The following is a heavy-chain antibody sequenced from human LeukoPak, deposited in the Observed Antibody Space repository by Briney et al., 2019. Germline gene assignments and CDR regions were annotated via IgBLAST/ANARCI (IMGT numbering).Heavy chain of an antibody. J-gene: IGHJ1*01. Sequence: GGSLRLSCAASGFTFSSYAMSWVRQAPGKGLEWVSAISGSGGSTYYADSVKGRFTISRDNSKNTLYLQMNSLRAEDTAVYCCAKGYYDSSGSEYFQHWGQGTLVTVSS. V-gene: IGHV3-23*01. CDR2: ISGSGGST. D-gene: IGHD3-22*01. CDR1: GFTFSSYA. CDR3: AKGYYDSSGSEYFQH.